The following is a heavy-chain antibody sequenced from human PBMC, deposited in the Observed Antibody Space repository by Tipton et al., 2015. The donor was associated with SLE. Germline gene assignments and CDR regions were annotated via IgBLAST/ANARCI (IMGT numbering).Heavy chain of an antibody. CDR2: ISGSGGST. D-gene: IGHD6-13*01. CDR3: SNLARALAFDL. J-gene: IGHJ2*01. V-gene: IGHV3-23*01. CDR1: GFPFSTYA. Sequence: SLRLSCAASGFPFSTYAMTWVRQAPGKGLEWVSTISGSGGSTYYADSVKGRFTISRDNSKNTLYLQMNSLRADDTAVYYCSNLARALAFDLWGRGTLVTVSS.